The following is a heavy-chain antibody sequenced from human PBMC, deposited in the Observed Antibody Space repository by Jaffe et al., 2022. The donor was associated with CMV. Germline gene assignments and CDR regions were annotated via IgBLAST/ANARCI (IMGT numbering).Heavy chain of an antibody. V-gene: IGHV1-18*01. J-gene: IGHJ6*03. CDR2: ISVYNGNT. CDR1: GYTFRTYG. Sequence: QVQLVQSGTEVKEPGASVRVSCKASGYTFRTYGISWVRQAPGQGLEWMGWISVYNGNTKYAQKLQGRATMTTDRSTSTAYMELRSLTSDDTAVYYCAREPGGWNYVPGQSNTDCNCMDVWGKGTTVIVSS. CDR3: AREPGGWNYVPGQSNTDCNCMDV. D-gene: IGHD1-7*01.